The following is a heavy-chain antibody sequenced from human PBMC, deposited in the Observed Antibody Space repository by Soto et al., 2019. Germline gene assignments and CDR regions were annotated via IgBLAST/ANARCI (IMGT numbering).Heavy chain of an antibody. CDR3: ARTYYYDSRDRGVDY. J-gene: IGHJ4*02. V-gene: IGHV3-30-3*01. CDR1: GFTFSSYA. CDR2: ISSDGSNK. D-gene: IGHD3-22*01. Sequence: QVQLVESGGGVVQPGRSLRLSCAASGFTFSSYAMHWVRQAPGKGLEWVAVISSDGSNKYYADSVKGRFTISRDNSKNTLYLQMNSLRAEDTAVYYCARTYYYDSRDRGVDYWGQGTLVTVSS.